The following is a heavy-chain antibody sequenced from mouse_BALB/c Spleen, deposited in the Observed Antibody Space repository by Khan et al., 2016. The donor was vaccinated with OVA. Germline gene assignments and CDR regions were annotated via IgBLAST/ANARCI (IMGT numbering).Heavy chain of an antibody. CDR1: GYTFTNYG. V-gene: IGHV9-3-1*01. CDR2: INNYTGEP. Sequence: QIQLVQSGPELKKPGETVKISCKASGYTFTNYGMNWVNQAPGKGLKWMGWINNYTGEPTYADDFKGRFAFSLETSASTAYLPINNLNNEDTATYFCSSGVYWYIDVWGAGTTVTVSS. J-gene: IGHJ1*01. CDR3: SSGVYWYIDV.